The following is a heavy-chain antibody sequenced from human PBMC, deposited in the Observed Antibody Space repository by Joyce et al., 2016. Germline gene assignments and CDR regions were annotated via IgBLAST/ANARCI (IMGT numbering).Heavy chain of an antibody. CDR1: GFAFRNYV. V-gene: IGHV3-48*02. CDR3: ARDPGVGTYGKFDL. Sequence: EVQLVESGGGLVQPGGSVRLSCAASGFAFRNYVMNWVRQGPGKVLEWLSKIGAGGDTLPYAASVRGRFIISRDNVKNSLFLQMNSLRDEDSALYFCARDPGVGTYGKFDLWGQGTRVTVSS. J-gene: IGHJ4*02. CDR2: IGAGGDTL. D-gene: IGHD3-3*01.